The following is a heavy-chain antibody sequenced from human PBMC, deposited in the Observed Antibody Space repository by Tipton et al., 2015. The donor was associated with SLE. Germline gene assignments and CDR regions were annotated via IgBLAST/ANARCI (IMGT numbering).Heavy chain of an antibody. CDR3: VRVFTTGYYRLVWFDP. Sequence: TLSLTCAVYGGSFRGYSWGWVRQAPGKGLEWIGEISHTGSPNYNPSLKSRVTISKDTSKNQFSLQLNSVTSADTAMYFCVRVFTTGYYRLVWFDPWGRGTLVTVSS. D-gene: IGHD3-9*01. CDR2: ISHTGSP. CDR1: GGSFRGYS. V-gene: IGHV4-34*01. J-gene: IGHJ5*02.